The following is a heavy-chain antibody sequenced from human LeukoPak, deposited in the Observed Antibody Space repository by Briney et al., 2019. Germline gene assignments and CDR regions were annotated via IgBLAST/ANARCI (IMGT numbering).Heavy chain of an antibody. CDR2: IRGSGGDI. CDR3: GKDPNGDYIGAFDF. Sequence: GGSLRLSCVASGLAFRNYAMTWVRQAPGKGLEWVSVIRGSGGDIRYADSVKGRFTISRDNSVNTLYLQMNSLRAEDTAAYYCGKDPNGDYIGAFDFWGQGTMVTVSS. J-gene: IGHJ3*01. CDR1: GLAFRNYA. V-gene: IGHV3-23*01. D-gene: IGHD4-17*01.